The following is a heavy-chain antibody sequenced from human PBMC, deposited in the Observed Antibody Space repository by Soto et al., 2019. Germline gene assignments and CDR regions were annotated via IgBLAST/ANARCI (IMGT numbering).Heavy chain of an antibody. D-gene: IGHD2-8*01. Sequence: VQLVESGGGLVQPGRSRRLSCVVSGISFDDYAMHWVRQVPGKGLEWVSGINWDSGDIGYADSVKGRFTISRDNAKNSLYLQMNSLRTEHTALYYCAKDTAPGFYDANGHLDYWGQGTPVTVSS. CDR3: AKDTAPGFYDANGHLDY. J-gene: IGHJ4*02. V-gene: IGHV3-9*01. CDR2: INWDSGDI. CDR1: GISFDDYA.